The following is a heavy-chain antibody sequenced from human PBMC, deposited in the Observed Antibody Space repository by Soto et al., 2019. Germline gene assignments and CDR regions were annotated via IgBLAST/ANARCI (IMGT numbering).Heavy chain of an antibody. Sequence: GGAPRLPCAASGFPFSSYSLTLVRQAPGEGLEWVSVIRSRGDRIFYADSVQGRFTISRDNSRNTLYLQMNYLSAEDTAVYYCAKQQGPGTPYYYAMDVWGQGATVTVSS. V-gene: IGHV3-23*01. D-gene: IGHD1-1*01. CDR2: IRSRGDRI. CDR1: GFPFSSYS. J-gene: IGHJ6*02. CDR3: AKQQGPGTPYYYAMDV.